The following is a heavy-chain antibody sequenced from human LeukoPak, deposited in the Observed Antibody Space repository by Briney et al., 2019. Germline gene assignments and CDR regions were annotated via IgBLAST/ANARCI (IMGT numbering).Heavy chain of an antibody. V-gene: IGHV4-31*03. D-gene: IGHD2-15*01. CDR2: IYYSGST. CDR3: ARTNCSGGSCLDVFDY. CDR1: GGSISSGGYY. Sequence: SSETLSLTCTVSGGSISSGGYYWSWIRQHPGKGLEWIGYIYYSGSTYYNPSLKSRVTISVDTSKNQFSLKLSSVTAADTAVYYCARTNCSGGSCLDVFDYWGQGTLVTISS. J-gene: IGHJ4*02.